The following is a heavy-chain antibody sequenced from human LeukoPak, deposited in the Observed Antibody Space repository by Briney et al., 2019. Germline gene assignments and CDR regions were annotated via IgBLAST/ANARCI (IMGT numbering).Heavy chain of an antibody. CDR1: GFSLSTSGEG. CDR2: IYWDDDK. CDR3: AHRRYGDYDY. D-gene: IGHD4-17*01. V-gene: IGHV2-5*02. Sequence: SGPTLVNPTQTLTLTCTFSGFSLSTSGEGVGWIRQPPGKALEWLAPIYWDDDKRYSPSLRNRLTISKDSSRNHVILTVTDMDPVDTGTYYCAHRRYGDYDYWGQGTLVIVSS. J-gene: IGHJ4*02.